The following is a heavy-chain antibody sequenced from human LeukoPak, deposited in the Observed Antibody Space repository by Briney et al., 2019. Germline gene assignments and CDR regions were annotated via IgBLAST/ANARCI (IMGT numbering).Heavy chain of an antibody. Sequence: GGSLRLSCAASGFTFSDYYMSCIRQAPGKGLEWVSYITSSSSYTNYADSVKGRFTISRDNAKDSLYLQMNSRRAEDTAVYYCARAPYSSCFVDTHGVDYWGQGTLVTISS. J-gene: IGHJ4*02. CDR2: ITSSSSYT. D-gene: IGHD6-19*01. CDR1: GFTFSDYY. V-gene: IGHV3-11*05. CDR3: ARAPYSSCFVDTHGVDY.